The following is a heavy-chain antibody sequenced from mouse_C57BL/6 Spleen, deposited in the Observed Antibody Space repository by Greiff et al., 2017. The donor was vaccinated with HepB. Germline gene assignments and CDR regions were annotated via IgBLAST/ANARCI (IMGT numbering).Heavy chain of an antibody. CDR1: GYTFTRYW. V-gene: IGHV1-74*01. Sequence: LQQPGASVKVSCKASGYTFTRYWMHWVKQRPGQGLEWIGRIHPSDSDTNYNQKFKGKATLTVDKSSSTAYMQLSSLTSEDSAVYYCAIRDYDYDGGAWFAYWGQGTLVTVSA. J-gene: IGHJ3*01. CDR2: IHPSDSDT. D-gene: IGHD2-4*01. CDR3: AIRDYDYDGGAWFAY.